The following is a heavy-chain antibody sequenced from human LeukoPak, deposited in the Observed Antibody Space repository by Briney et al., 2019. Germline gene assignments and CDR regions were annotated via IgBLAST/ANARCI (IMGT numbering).Heavy chain of an antibody. Sequence: PGGSLRLSCAASGFTFSTYSMSWVRQSPGKGLEWVSAISAGGGGTYYADSVKGRFTISRDNSKNTLHLQINSLRAEDTAVYYCAKPRIVGSTTSLYFDYWGQGTLVTVSS. D-gene: IGHD1-26*01. V-gene: IGHV3-23*01. CDR3: AKPRIVGSTTSLYFDY. CDR2: ISAGGGGT. CDR1: GFTFSTYS. J-gene: IGHJ4*02.